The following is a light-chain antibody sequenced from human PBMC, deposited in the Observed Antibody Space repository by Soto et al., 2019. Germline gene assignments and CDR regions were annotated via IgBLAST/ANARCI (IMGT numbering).Light chain of an antibody. CDR1: QSVNSSY. CDR2: GAS. CDR3: QQYGSSPRFT. Sequence: EIVLTQSPGTLSLSPGERATLACRASQSVNSSYLAWYQQKPGQAPRLLIYGASTRAPGIPDRFSGSGSGTDFTLTISRLEPEDFAVYYCQQYGSSPRFTFGPGTKVDIK. J-gene: IGKJ3*01. V-gene: IGKV3-20*01.